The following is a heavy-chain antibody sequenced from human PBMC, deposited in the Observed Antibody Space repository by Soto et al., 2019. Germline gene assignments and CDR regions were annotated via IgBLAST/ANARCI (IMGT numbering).Heavy chain of an antibody. V-gene: IGHV1-18*01. J-gene: IGHJ5*02. Sequence: QVQLVQSGAEVKKPGASVKVSCKASGYTFTSYGISWVRQAPGQGLEWMGWINAYNGNTNYAQKLQGRVTMTTDTSTSPASLALRSLRSADTAVYYCARVLPPFDPWGQGTLVTVSS. CDR1: GYTFTSYG. CDR2: INAYNGNT. CDR3: ARVLPPFDP.